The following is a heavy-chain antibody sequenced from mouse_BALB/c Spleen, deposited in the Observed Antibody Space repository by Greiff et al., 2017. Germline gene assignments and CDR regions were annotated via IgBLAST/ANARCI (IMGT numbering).Heavy chain of an antibody. CDR3: ARGGYDGYFDV. CDR1: GYTFTSYY. D-gene: IGHD2-2*01. V-gene: IGHV1S56*01. CDR2: IYPGNVNT. Sequence: VQLVESGPELVKPGASVRISCKASGYTFTSYYIHWVKQRPGQGLEWIGWIYPGNVNTKYNEKFKGKATLTADKSSSTAYMQLSSLTSEDSAVYFCARGGYDGYFDVWGAGTTVTVSS. J-gene: IGHJ1*01.